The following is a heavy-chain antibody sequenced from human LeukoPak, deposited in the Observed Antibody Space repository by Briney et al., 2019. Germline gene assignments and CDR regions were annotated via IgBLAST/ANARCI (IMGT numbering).Heavy chain of an antibody. V-gene: IGHV1-18*01. Sequence: GASVKVSCKASGYTFTSYGISWVRQAPGQGLEWMGWISGYNGYTHYAHNLQGRVIMTTDTSTSTAYMELRSLRSDDTAVYYCARDEARYSSGYYPNWFDPWGQGTLVTVSS. D-gene: IGHD3-22*01. CDR3: ARDEARYSSGYYPNWFDP. CDR2: ISGYNGYT. J-gene: IGHJ5*02. CDR1: GYTFTSYG.